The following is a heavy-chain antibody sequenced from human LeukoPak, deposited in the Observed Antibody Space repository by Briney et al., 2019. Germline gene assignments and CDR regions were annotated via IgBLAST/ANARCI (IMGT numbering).Heavy chain of an antibody. D-gene: IGHD6-19*01. CDR2: INHSGAT. CDR1: GGSFSGYY. Sequence: SETLSLTCAVYGGSFSGYYWSWIRQPPGKGLEWIGEINHSGATNYNVSLKTRVTVSVDTSMNHFSLQLTSVTAADTAVYYCAGSRVFSGGHWHNWFDPWGQGTLVTVSS. J-gene: IGHJ5*02. V-gene: IGHV4-34*01. CDR3: AGSRVFSGGHWHNWFDP.